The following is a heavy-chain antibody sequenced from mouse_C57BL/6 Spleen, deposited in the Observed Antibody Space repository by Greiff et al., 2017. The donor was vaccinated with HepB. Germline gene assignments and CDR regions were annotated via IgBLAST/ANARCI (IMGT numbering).Heavy chain of an antibody. Sequence: QVQLQQPGAELVKPGASVKLSCKASGYTFTSYWMQWVKQRPGQGLEWIGEIDPSDSYTNYNQKFKGKATLTVDTSSSTAYMQLSSLTSEDSAVYYCARQLTDVYFDYWGQGTTLTVSS. CDR2: IDPSDSYT. CDR3: ARQLTDVYFDY. CDR1: GYTFTSYW. J-gene: IGHJ2*01. D-gene: IGHD4-1*01. V-gene: IGHV1-50*01.